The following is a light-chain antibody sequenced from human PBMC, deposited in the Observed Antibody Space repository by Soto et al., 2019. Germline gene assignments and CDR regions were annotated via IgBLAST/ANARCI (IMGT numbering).Light chain of an antibody. CDR3: QQLNSFPIP. CDR2: GAS. J-gene: IGKJ3*01. V-gene: IGKV1-9*01. Sequence: IQLTQSTSSLSASVGDRVTITCRASQGISSFLAWYQQKPGKAPKLLIYGASTLQSGVPSRFSGSGSGTDFTLTIGSLQPEDFATYYCQQLNSFPIPFGPGTRWIS. CDR1: QGISSF.